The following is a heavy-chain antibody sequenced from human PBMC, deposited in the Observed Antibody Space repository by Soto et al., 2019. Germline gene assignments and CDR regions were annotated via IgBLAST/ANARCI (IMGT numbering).Heavy chain of an antibody. V-gene: IGHV3-23*01. CDR3: AKARVPATASNWFDP. CDR1: GFTFSSYA. D-gene: IGHD2-2*01. Sequence: GGSLRLSCAASGFTFSSYAMSWVRQAPGKGLEWVSAISGSGGSTYYADSVKGRFTISRDNPKNTLYLQMNSLRAEDTAVYYCAKARVPATASNWFDPWGQGTLVTVSS. J-gene: IGHJ5*02. CDR2: ISGSGGST.